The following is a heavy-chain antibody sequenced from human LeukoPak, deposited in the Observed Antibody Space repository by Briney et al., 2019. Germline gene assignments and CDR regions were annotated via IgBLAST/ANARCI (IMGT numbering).Heavy chain of an antibody. Sequence: ASVKVSCKASGYTFTSYGISWVRQAPGQGLEWMGWISAYNGNTNYAQKLQGRVTMTTDTPTSTAYMELRSLRSDDTAVYYCARLSTMIGDFDYWGQGTLVTVSS. CDR2: ISAYNGNT. J-gene: IGHJ4*02. CDR1: GYTFTSYG. D-gene: IGHD3-22*01. V-gene: IGHV1-18*01. CDR3: ARLSTMIGDFDY.